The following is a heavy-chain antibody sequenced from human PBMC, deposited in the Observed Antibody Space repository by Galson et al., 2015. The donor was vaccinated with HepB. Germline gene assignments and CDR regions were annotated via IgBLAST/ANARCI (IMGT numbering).Heavy chain of an antibody. D-gene: IGHD6-13*01. CDR3: ARDGGIIRQQLVRAEYFQH. Sequence: SLRLSCAASGFTFSSYAMHWVRQAPGKGLEWVAVISYDGSNKYYADSVKGRFTISRDNSKNTLYLQMNSLRAEDTAVYYCARDGGIIRQQLVRAEYFQHWGQGTLVTVSS. V-gene: IGHV3-30*04. CDR1: GFTFSSYA. CDR2: ISYDGSNK. J-gene: IGHJ1*01.